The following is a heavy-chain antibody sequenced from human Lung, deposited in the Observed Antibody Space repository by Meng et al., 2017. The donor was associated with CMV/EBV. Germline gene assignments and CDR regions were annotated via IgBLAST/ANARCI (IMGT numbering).Heavy chain of an antibody. V-gene: IGHV3-11*04. D-gene: IGHD3-3*01. CDR1: GFTFSDYY. CDR3: ARDLLYDFWNHYYGMDV. J-gene: IGHJ6*02. Sequence: SLKISCAASGFTFSDYYMSWIRQAPGKGLEWVSYISSSGSTIYYADSVKGRFTISRDNAKNSLYLQMNSLRAEDTAVYYCARDLLYDFWNHYYGMDVWGQGXTVTVSS. CDR2: ISSSGSTI.